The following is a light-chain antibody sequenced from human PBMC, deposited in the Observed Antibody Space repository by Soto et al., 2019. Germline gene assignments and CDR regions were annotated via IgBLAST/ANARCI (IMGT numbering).Light chain of an antibody. J-gene: IGLJ7*01. CDR3: QSADSSGPYHTV. CDR1: ALPKQY. V-gene: IGLV3-25*03. Sequence: SYELTQPPSVSVSPGQTARITCSGDALPKQYVYWYQQKPGQAPVLVIYKDSERPSGVPERFSGSSSGTTVTLTISGVQAEDEADYYCQSADSSGPYHTVFGGGTQLTVL. CDR2: KDS.